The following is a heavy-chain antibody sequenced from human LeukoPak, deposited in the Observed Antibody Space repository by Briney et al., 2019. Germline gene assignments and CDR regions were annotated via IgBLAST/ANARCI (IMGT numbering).Heavy chain of an antibody. CDR3: ARAPLYYYGSGSVYYYGMDV. V-gene: IGHV4-34*01. CDR1: GGSFSGYY. Sequence: PSETLSLTCAVYGGSFSGYYWSWVRQPPGKGLEWIGEINHSGSTNYNPSLTSRVTISVDTSKNQFSLKLSSVTAADTAVYYCARAPLYYYGSGSVYYYGMDVWGKGTTVTVSS. D-gene: IGHD3-10*01. J-gene: IGHJ6*04. CDR2: INHSGST.